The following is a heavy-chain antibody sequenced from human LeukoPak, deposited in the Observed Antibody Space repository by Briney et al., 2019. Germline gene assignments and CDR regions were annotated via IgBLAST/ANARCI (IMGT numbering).Heavy chain of an antibody. CDR2: INPNSGDT. J-gene: IGHJ4*02. CDR1: GYTFTGYY. Sequence: ASVKVSCKASGYTFTGYYMHWVRQAPGQGLEWMGWINPNSGDTNYAEKFQGRVTMTRDTSISTAYMDLRRLRSDDMAVYYCARDYSSSSGYFDYWGQGTLVTVSS. CDR3: ARDYSSSSGYFDY. V-gene: IGHV1-2*02. D-gene: IGHD6-6*01.